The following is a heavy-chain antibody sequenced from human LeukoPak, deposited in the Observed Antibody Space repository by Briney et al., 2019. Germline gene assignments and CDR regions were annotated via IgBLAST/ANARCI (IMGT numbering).Heavy chain of an antibody. Sequence: SETLSLTCAVYGGSFSGYYWSWIRQPPGKGLEWIGEINHSGSTNYNPSLKSRVTISVDTSKNQFSLKLSSVTAADTAVYYYARGTPPLYYDSSGYYRSHRFDPWGQGTLVTVSS. CDR1: GGSFSGYY. CDR2: INHSGST. CDR3: ARGTPPLYYDSSGYYRSHRFDP. D-gene: IGHD3-22*01. V-gene: IGHV4-34*01. J-gene: IGHJ5*02.